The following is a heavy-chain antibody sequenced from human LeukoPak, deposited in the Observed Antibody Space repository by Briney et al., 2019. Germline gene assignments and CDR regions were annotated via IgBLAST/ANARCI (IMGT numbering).Heavy chain of an antibody. J-gene: IGHJ4*02. Sequence: PSETLRLSCAASGFTSDDHGMSWVRQAPGKGLEWVSGIKWDGGRTGYADYVKGRFTISRDNAKNSVYLQMNSLRAEDTALYYCAGGSGSSWYFYFDYWGQGTLVTVSS. D-gene: IGHD6-13*01. CDR3: AGGSGSSWYFYFDY. V-gene: IGHV3-20*04. CDR2: IKWDGGRT. CDR1: GFTSDDHG.